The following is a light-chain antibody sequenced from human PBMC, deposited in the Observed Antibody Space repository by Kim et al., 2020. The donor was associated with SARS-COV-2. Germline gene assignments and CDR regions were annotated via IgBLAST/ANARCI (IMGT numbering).Light chain of an antibody. Sequence: RVTISCPGSSSNIGAGYDVHWYQQLPGTAPKLLIYGNSNRPSGVPDRFSGYKSGTSASLAITGLQAEDEADYYCQSYDSSLSGYVFGTGTKVTVL. CDR1: SSNIGAGYD. J-gene: IGLJ1*01. CDR2: GNS. V-gene: IGLV1-40*01. CDR3: QSYDSSLSGYV.